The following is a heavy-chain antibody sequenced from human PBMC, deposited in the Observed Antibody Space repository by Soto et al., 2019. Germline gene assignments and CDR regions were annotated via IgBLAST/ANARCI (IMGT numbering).Heavy chain of an antibody. CDR2: IFRSGNT. CDR1: GGSISTGNW. V-gene: IGHV4-4*02. D-gene: IGHD4-17*01. J-gene: IGHJ4*02. CDR3: ARIGTVSLDF. Sequence: SETLSLTCTVSGGSISTGNWWTWVRQSPEEGLEWIGEIFRSGNTYYNPSFKSRVTISVDNSNNQFSLRLNSVTAADTAVYYCARIGTVSLDFWGPGTLVTVSS.